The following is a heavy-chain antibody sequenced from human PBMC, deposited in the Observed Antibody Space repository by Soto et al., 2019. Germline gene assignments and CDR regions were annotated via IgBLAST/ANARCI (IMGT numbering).Heavy chain of an antibody. V-gene: IGHV3-30*18. J-gene: IGHJ4*02. CDR2: ISYDGSNK. CDR3: AKEGAVPADLDY. Sequence: QVQLVESGGGVAQPGRSLRLSCAASGFTFSNYAMHWVRQAPGKGLEWMALISYDGSNKYYADSVKSRFTISRDNSKSTLFLQMNSLRAEDTAVYYCAKEGAVPADLDYWGQGTLVTVSS. CDR1: GFTFSNYA. D-gene: IGHD1-26*01.